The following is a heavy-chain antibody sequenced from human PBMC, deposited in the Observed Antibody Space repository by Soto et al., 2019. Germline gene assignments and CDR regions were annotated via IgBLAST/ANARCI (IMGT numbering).Heavy chain of an antibody. CDR3: ARHNGPLYVGYYYDMDV. J-gene: IGHJ6*02. V-gene: IGHV4-39*01. CDR1: GGSISSSSYY. CDR2: IYCSGYT. Sequence: SETLSLTCTVSGGSISSSSYYWGWIRKPPGKGLEWIGSIYCSGYTYYNPSLKSRVTISVDTSKNQFSLKLSSVTAADTAVYHCARHNGPLYVGYYYDMDVWGQGTTVTVSS. D-gene: IGHD3-16*01.